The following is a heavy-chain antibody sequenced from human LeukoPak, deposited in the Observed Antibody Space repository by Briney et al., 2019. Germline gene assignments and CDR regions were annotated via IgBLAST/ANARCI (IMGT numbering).Heavy chain of an antibody. V-gene: IGHV1-8*02. Sequence: ASVNVSRKASGYTLSNFDANWVRQAPGQGLEWMAWMNPGSGDTGYEGKFQARLTMSSNTSITTASMELSSLTSEDTAVYYCARSRRGYYMDVWGKGTTVIVSS. CDR1: GYTLSNFD. J-gene: IGHJ6*03. CDR3: ARSRRGYYMDV. CDR2: MNPGSGDT.